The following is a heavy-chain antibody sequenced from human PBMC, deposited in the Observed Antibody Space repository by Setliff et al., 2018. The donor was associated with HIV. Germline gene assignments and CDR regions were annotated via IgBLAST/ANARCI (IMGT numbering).Heavy chain of an antibody. Sequence: SVKVSCKASGGTFRTFVINWVRQAPGRGFEWLGRIIPVLGTTYSAQKFQGRLTLSADKSSTTAYLDLSSLRSEDTAIYYCARSVWSVIVPTDPTVDAFNIWGQGTKVTVSS. CDR2: IIPVLGTT. D-gene: IGHD3-16*02. J-gene: IGHJ3*02. CDR1: GGTFRTFV. CDR3: ARSVWSVIVPTDPTVDAFNI. V-gene: IGHV1-69*06.